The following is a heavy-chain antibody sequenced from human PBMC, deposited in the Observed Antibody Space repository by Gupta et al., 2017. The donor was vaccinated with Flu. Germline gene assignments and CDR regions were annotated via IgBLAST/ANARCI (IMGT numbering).Heavy chain of an antibody. V-gene: IGHV3-74*01. D-gene: IGHD1/OR15-1a*01. CDR2: LNSDGTIT. J-gene: IGHJ4*02. Sequence: EVQLVESGGALVQPGGSLRLSCAASGFTFNSHWMHWVRQAPGKGLVWVSRLNSDGTITSYADPVKGRFTISRDNAKRTMYLQMNSLRVEDTAVYYCAREMRGTSGNDYWGQGTRVTVSS. CDR1: GFTFNSHW. CDR3: AREMRGTSGNDY.